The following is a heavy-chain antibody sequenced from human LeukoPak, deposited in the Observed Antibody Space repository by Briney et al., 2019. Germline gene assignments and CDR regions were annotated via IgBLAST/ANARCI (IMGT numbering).Heavy chain of an antibody. Sequence: PGGSLRLSCAASGFTFSSYAMHWVRQAPGKGLEWVAVISYDGSNKYYADSVKGRFTISRDNSKNTLYLQMNSLRAEDTAVYYCARDRATVVTTPEGWFDPWGQGTLVTASS. J-gene: IGHJ5*02. CDR1: GFTFSSYA. V-gene: IGHV3-30-3*01. CDR2: ISYDGSNK. CDR3: ARDRATVVTTPEGWFDP. D-gene: IGHD4-23*01.